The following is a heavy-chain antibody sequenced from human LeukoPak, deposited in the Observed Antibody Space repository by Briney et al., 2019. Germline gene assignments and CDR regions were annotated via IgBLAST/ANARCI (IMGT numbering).Heavy chain of an antibody. J-gene: IGHJ4*02. D-gene: IGHD3-10*01. CDR1: GYTFTSFD. Sequence: ASVKVSCKASGYTFTSFDINWVRQATGQGPEWMGWMNPGSGNTGYAQRFRGRVTMTRDTSISTAYLELSSLTSEDTAVYYCATHTYYLSSGSFGHWGQGTLVTVSS. V-gene: IGHV1-8*01. CDR2: MNPGSGNT. CDR3: ATHTYYLSSGSFGH.